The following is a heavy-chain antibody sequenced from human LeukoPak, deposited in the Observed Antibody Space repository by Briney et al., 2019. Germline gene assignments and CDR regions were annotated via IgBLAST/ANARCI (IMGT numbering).Heavy chain of an antibody. CDR3: ASSPGGVLPPMPPFDSDYYYGMDV. CDR2: ISSSGSTI. J-gene: IGHJ6*02. CDR1: GFTFSGYY. D-gene: IGHD3-10*01. Sequence: GGSLRLSCAASGFTFSGYYMSWIRQAPGKGLEWVSYISSSGSTIYYADSVKGRFTISRDNAKNSLYLQMNSLRAEDTAVYYCASSPGGVLPPMPPFDSDYYYGMDVWGQGTTVTVSS. V-gene: IGHV3-11*01.